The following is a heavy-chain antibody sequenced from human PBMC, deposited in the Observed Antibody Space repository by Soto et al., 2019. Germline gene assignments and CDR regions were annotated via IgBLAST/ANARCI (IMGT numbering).Heavy chain of an antibody. J-gene: IGHJ6*02. Sequence: SLTISCQVFPYTFTSYWISGVRQMPGTGLAWMGRLDPSNSFTDYNPSFQGHVTIPAYKSISTAYLQWSRLKASDTASYYCARSLGQYYYGMDVWGQGTKVTVSS. CDR2: LDPSNSFT. V-gene: IGHV5-10-1*01. D-gene: IGHD1-26*01. CDR1: PYTFTSYW. CDR3: ARSLGQYYYGMDV.